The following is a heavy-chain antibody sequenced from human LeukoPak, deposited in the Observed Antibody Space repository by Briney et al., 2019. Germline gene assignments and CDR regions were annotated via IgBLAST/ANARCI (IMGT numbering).Heavy chain of an antibody. V-gene: IGHV3-23*01. Sequence: GGSLRLSCAASGFTFSSYAMSWVRQAPGKGLEWVSAISGSGGSTYYADSVKGRFTISRDNSKNTLYLQMNSLRAEDTAVYYCAKWSSSGWYVDRLTWGQGTLVTVSS. CDR3: AKWSSSGWYVDRLT. CDR2: ISGSGGST. CDR1: GFTFSSYA. D-gene: IGHD6-19*01. J-gene: IGHJ4*02.